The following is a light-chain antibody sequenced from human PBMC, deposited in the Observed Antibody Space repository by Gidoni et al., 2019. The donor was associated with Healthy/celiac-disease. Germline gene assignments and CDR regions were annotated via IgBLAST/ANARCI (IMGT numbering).Light chain of an antibody. CDR2: WAS. CDR3: QHYFSTPLT. CDR1: QSVLYSSNNKNY. Sequence: DIVMTQSPDSLAVSLGERATINCKSSQSVLYSSNNKNYLAWYQQKPGQPPKLLIYWASTRESGVPDRFIGIGSVTDFTLTISSLQAEDVAVYYCQHYFSTPLTFXQXTKVEIK. V-gene: IGKV4-1*01. J-gene: IGKJ1*01.